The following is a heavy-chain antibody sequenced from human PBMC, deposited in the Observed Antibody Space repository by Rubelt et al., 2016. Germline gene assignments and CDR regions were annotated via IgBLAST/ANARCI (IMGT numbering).Heavy chain of an antibody. CDR1: GFTFSSYA. CDR3: ARMTTKLIDF. D-gene: IGHD4-11*01. CDR2: IRGSGDRT. V-gene: IGHV3-23*01. J-gene: IGHJ4*02. Sequence: EVQLLESGGGLVQPGGSLRLSCAASGFTFSSYAMSWVRQAPGKGLEWVSGIRGSGDRTYYADSVKGRFTISRDNAKKSLYLQMNSLRAENTAVYYCARMTTKLIDFWGQGTLVTVSS.